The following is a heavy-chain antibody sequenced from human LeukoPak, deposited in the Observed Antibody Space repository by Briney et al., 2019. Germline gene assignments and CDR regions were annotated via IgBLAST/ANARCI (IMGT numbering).Heavy chain of an antibody. D-gene: IGHD4-11*01. Sequence: GGSLRLSCAASGFTFISYAMHWVRQAPGKGLEWVAVISYDGSNKYYADSVKGRFTISRDNSKNTLYLQMNSLRAADTAVYYCARVSPHHSNYLTGDYYMDVWGKGTTVTVSS. V-gene: IGHV3-30*01. CDR2: ISYDGSNK. CDR3: ARVSPHHSNYLTGDYYMDV. J-gene: IGHJ6*03. CDR1: GFTFISYA.